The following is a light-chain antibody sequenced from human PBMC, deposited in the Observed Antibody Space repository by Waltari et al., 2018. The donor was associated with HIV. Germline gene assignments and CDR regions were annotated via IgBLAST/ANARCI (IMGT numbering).Light chain of an antibody. CDR2: GAS. CDR3: QHYDRWPWG. Sequence: EVVMTQSPATLSVSPGERATLSCRASQSVSSHLACYQQRPGQSPRLLIYGASTRATGIPDRFSGSGSGTEFTLTISSLQSEDFALYYCQHYDRWPWGFGQGTKVEIK. J-gene: IGKJ1*01. CDR1: QSVSSH. V-gene: IGKV3-15*01.